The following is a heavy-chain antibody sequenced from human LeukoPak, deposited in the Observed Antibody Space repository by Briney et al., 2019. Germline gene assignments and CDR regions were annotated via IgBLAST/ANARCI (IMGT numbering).Heavy chain of an antibody. D-gene: IGHD5-18*01. CDR1: GVSISSGGYY. CDR3: ARAQLWGSRYYYMDV. CDR2: IYLGGST. V-gene: IGHV4-31*03. J-gene: IGHJ6*03. Sequence: SQTLSLTCTVSGVSISSGGYYWSCIRQHPGKGLEWIGYIYLGGSTYYKPSIKSRVTTSVNTTKNQVSLKLSSVTAAGTAVYYCARAQLWGSRYYYMDVWGKGTTVTVSS.